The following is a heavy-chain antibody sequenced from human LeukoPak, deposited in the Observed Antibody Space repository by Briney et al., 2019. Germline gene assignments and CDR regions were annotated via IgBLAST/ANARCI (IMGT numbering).Heavy chain of an antibody. J-gene: IGHJ5*02. V-gene: IGHV1-2*05. D-gene: IGHD6-13*01. CDR1: GYTFTGYY. Sequence: ASVRVSCKASGYTFTGYYIHWVRQAPGQGLEWLGRIRPNSGVPNYAQKFQGRVTMTRDTSVNTVYTELSGLKSDDTGAYYCAREVGYSTSWYGRFDPWGQGTVVAVSS. CDR3: AREVGYSTSWYGRFDP. CDR2: IRPNSGVP.